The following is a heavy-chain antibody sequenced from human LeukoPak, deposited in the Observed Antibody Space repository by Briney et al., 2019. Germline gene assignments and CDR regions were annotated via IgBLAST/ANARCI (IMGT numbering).Heavy chain of an antibody. V-gene: IGHV1-2*02. CDR3: ARSRGGYNYYFDY. J-gene: IGHJ4*02. D-gene: IGHD5-24*01. Sequence: GASVKVSCKASGYTFTGYYMHWVRQAPGQGLEWMGWINPNSGGTNYAQKFQGRVTMTRDTSISTAYMELSRLRSDDTAVYYCARSRGGYNYYFDYWGQGTLVTVSS. CDR2: INPNSGGT. CDR1: GYTFTGYY.